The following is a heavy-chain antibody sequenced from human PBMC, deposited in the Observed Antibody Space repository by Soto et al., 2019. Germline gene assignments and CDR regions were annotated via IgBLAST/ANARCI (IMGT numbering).Heavy chain of an antibody. V-gene: IGHV1-69*12. D-gene: IGHD5-18*01. CDR3: AREGSTVETAMVSQYYYGMDV. CDR2: IIPIFGRG. J-gene: IGHJ6*02. Sequence: QVQLVQSGAEVRKPGSSVKVSCKVSGDSFISYAISWVRQAPGQGLEWMGGIIPIFGRGNYAQRFQGRVAITADESTSTVHMELSGLRSEDTAVYYCAREGSTVETAMVSQYYYGMDVWGQGTTVTVSS. CDR1: GDSFISYA.